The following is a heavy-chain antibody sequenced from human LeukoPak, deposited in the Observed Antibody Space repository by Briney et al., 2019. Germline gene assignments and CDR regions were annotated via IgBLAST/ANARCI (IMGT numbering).Heavy chain of an antibody. CDR1: GGTFTSYG. D-gene: IGHD1-26*01. Sequence: ASVKVSCKASGGTFTSYGISWVRQAPGQGLEWMGWISAYNGNTNYAQNLQGRVTMTTDTSTRTAYMELKSLRSDDTAVYYCARTGSYYGEFDYWGQGTLVTASS. CDR2: ISAYNGNT. CDR3: ARTGSYYGEFDY. V-gene: IGHV1-18*01. J-gene: IGHJ4*02.